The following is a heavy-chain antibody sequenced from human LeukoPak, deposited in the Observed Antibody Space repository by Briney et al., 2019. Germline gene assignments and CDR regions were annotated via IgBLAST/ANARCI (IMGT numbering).Heavy chain of an antibody. V-gene: IGHV4-61*02. CDR2: IYTSGST. Sequence: SETLSLTCTVSGGSISSGSYYWSWIRQPAGKGLEWIGRIYTSGSTNYNPSLKSRVTISVDTSKNQFSLKLSSVTAADTAVYYCASHYDSSGYYGYWFDPWGQGTLVTVSS. CDR3: ASHYDSSGYYGYWFDP. CDR1: GGSISSGSYY. D-gene: IGHD3-22*01. J-gene: IGHJ5*02.